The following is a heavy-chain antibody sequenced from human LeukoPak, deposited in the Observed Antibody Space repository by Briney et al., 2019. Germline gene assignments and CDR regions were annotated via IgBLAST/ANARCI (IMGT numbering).Heavy chain of an antibody. CDR1: GGTFSSYA. CDR2: IIPIFGTA. J-gene: IGHJ4*02. V-gene: IGHV1-69*05. D-gene: IGHD2-15*01. Sequence: ASVKVSCKASGGTFSSYAISWVRQAPGQGLEWMGGIIPIFGTANYAQKFQGRVTITTDESTSTAYMELSSPRSEDTAVYYCASGYCSGGGCYDLDYWGQGTLVTVSS. CDR3: ASGYCSGGGCYDLDY.